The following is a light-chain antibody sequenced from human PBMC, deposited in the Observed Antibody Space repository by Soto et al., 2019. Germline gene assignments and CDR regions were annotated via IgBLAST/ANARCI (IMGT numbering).Light chain of an antibody. V-gene: IGLV2-14*03. J-gene: IGLJ1*01. CDR3: SSYTSGRTYV. CDR1: SSDVGAYNF. CDR2: NVY. Sequence: QSALTQPASVSGSPGQSITISCTGTSSDVGAYNFVSWHQQHPGKAPKLIIDNVYDRPSGNSYRFSGSKSGNTASLTISGRQGEDEADYYCSSYTSGRTYVFGTGTKVTVL.